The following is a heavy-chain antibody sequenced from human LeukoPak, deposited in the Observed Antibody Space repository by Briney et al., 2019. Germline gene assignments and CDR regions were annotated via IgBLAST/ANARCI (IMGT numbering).Heavy chain of an antibody. CDR1: GFTFDDYA. Sequence: GGSLRLSCAASGFTFDDYAMHWVRQAPGKGLEWVSGISWNSGSIGYADSVKGRFTISRDNAKNSLYLQMNSLRAEGTALYYCAKAYYYGSGSYSEFDYWGQGTLVTVSS. J-gene: IGHJ4*02. CDR2: ISWNSGSI. D-gene: IGHD3-10*01. CDR3: AKAYYYGSGSYSEFDY. V-gene: IGHV3-9*01.